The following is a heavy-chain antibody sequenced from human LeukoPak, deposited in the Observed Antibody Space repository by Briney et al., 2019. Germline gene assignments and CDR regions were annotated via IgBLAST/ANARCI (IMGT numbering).Heavy chain of an antibody. CDR3: ARDDDYVWGSYRLYYFDY. J-gene: IGHJ4*02. CDR2: ISSSSYI. D-gene: IGHD3-16*02. Sequence: GGSLRLSCAASGFTFSSYSMNWVRQAPGKGLEWVSSISSSSYIYYVDSVKGRFTISRDNAKNSLYLQMNSLRAEDTAVYYCARDDDYVWGSYRLYYFDYWGQGTLVTVSS. V-gene: IGHV3-21*01. CDR1: GFTFSSYS.